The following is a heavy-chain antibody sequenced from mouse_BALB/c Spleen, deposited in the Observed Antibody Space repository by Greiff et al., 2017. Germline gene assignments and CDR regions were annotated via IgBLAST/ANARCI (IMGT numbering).Heavy chain of an antibody. V-gene: IGHV3-2*02. CDR1: GYSITSDYA. J-gene: IGHJ1*01. CDR3: AGLLTGTYWYFDD. Sequence: VQLKESGPGLVKPSQSLSFTCTVTGYSITSDYARYWIRQLPGNKLEWMGYISYSGSTSYNPSFKSRIPITRDTSTNQISLQLNSMTTEDTATYYYAGLLTGTYWYFDDWGEGTTVTVSA. D-gene: IGHD4-1*01. CDR2: ISYSGST.